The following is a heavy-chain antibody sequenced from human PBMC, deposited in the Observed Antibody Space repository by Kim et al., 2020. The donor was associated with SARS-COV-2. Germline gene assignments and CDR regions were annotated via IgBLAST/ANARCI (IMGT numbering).Heavy chain of an antibody. D-gene: IGHD5-12*01. CDR3: ARDGYNTGFDY. Sequence: STNYNPSLQSRLTISVDTSKNQFSLKLSSLTAADTAVYYCARDGYNTGFDYWGQGTLVTVSS. V-gene: IGHV4-59*01. J-gene: IGHJ4*02. CDR2: ST.